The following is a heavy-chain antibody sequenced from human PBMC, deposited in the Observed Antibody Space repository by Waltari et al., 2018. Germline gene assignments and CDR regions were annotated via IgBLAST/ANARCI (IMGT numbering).Heavy chain of an antibody. CDR2: IYSGGTT. CDR3: ARATYSYGSGSYPFDY. D-gene: IGHD3-10*01. J-gene: IGHJ4*02. V-gene: IGHV3-53*01. Sequence: EVQLVESGGGLIQPGGSLRLSCAASGFPVSSNYMNWVRQAPGKGLEWVSVIYSGGTTYYADSVKGRFTISRDNSKNTLYLQMNRLTAEDTAVYYCARATYSYGSGSYPFDYWGQGTLVTVSS. CDR1: GFPVSSNY.